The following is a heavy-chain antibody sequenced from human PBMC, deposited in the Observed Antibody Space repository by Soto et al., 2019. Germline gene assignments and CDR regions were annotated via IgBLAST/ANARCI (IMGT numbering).Heavy chain of an antibody. V-gene: IGHV1-46*01. J-gene: IGHJ6*02. CDR3: ARGSVDTVATTRVSGGLDV. CDR1: GYTFTSYY. D-gene: IGHD5-12*01. CDR2: INPSGGRT. Sequence: QVQLVQSGAEVKKPGASVKVSCKASGYTFTSYYMHWVRQAPGQGLEWMGIINPSGGRTSYAQKFQGRGTMTTDTSTTPVYMELSSLSPEDTAVYYGARGSVDTVATTRVSGGLDVWGQGTTVTVSS.